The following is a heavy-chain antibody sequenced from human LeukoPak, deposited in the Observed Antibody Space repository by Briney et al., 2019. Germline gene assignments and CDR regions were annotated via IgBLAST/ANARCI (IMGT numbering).Heavy chain of an antibody. CDR1: GFTFRSYW. CDR3: ARDPYIKAFDI. Sequence: GGSLRLSCAASGFTFRSYWMTWLRQAPGKELELVAHINPDGSEESYADSVKGRFTISRDNAKNSLHLQMNNLRVEDTAVYCCARDPYIKAFDIWGQGTMVTVSS. V-gene: IGHV3-7*01. D-gene: IGHD1-14*01. J-gene: IGHJ3*02. CDR2: INPDGSEE.